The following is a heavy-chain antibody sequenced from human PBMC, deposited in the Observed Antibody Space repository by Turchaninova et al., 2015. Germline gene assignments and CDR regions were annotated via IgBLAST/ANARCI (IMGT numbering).Heavy chain of an antibody. CDR1: WFTFTVNG. D-gene: IGHD3-10*01. CDR2: KAYDGSTK. V-gene: IGHV3-30*18. J-gene: IGHJ3*02. Sequence: VQLVESGEGGVQPVRCLGLSVSSVWFTFTVNGLHRVRQAPGKGLEWVAVKAYDGSTKYYAESVKGRFTISRDNSESTLYLQMNSLRAEDTAVYYCAKDHLWFGEAHTDAFDIWGQGTMVTVSS. CDR3: AKDHLWFGEAHTDAFDI.